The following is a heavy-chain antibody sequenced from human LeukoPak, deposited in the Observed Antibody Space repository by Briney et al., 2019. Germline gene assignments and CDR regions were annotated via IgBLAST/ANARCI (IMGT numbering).Heavy chain of an antibody. J-gene: IGHJ6*04. V-gene: IGHV3-33*01. D-gene: IGHD6-13*01. CDR1: GFTFSSYG. CDR3: ASAPGYSSSWTDSYYYYGMDV. CDR2: IWYDGSNK. Sequence: GRPLRLSCAASGFTFSSYGMHWVRQAPGKGLEWVAVIWYDGSNKYYADSVKGRFTISRDNSKNTLYLQMNSLRAEDTAVYYCASAPGYSSSWTDSYYYYGMDVWGKGTTVTVSS.